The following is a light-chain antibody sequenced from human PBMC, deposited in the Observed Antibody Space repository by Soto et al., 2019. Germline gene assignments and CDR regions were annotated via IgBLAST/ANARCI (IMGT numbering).Light chain of an antibody. V-gene: IGLV2-23*01. CDR3: CSYVGATTYV. J-gene: IGLJ7*01. CDR2: EGI. Sequence: QSALAQPASVSGSPGQSITISCTGTSGFVGSFSLVSWYQQHPGKAPKVIVYEGIKRPSGVSDRFSGSTSGSTASLTISGLQAEDEAEYYCCSYVGATTYVFGSGTQLTVL. CDR1: SGFVGSFSL.